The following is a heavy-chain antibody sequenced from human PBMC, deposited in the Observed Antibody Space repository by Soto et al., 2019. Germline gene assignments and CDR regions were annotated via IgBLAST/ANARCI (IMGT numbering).Heavy chain of an antibody. J-gene: IGHJ5*02. V-gene: IGHV1-2*02. Sequence: ASVKVSCKASGYTFTGYYRHGVRQAPGQGLEWMGWINPNSGGTNYAQNFQGRVTMTRDTSISTAYMELSRLRSDDTAVYYCARRLVAVNWFDPWGQGTLVTVSS. CDR2: INPNSGGT. D-gene: IGHD6-19*01. CDR1: GYTFTGYY. CDR3: ARRLVAVNWFDP.